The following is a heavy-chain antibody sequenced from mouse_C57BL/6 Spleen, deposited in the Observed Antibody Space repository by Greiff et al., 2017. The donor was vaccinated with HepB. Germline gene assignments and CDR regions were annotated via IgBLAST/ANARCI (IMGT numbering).Heavy chain of an antibody. CDR3: ARSLITTVEGGYCDV. V-gene: IGHV1-18*01. Sequence: EVQLQQSGPELVKPGASVKIPCKASGYTFTDYNMDWVKQSHGKSLEWIGDINPNNGGTIYNQKFKGKATLTVDKSSSTAYMELRSLTSEDTAVYYCARSLITTVEGGYCDVWGTRTTVTVSS. CDR2: INPNNGGT. CDR1: GYTFTDYN. J-gene: IGHJ1*03. D-gene: IGHD1-1*01.